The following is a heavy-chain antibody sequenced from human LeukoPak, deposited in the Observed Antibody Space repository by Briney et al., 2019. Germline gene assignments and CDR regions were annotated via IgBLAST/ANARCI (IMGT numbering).Heavy chain of an antibody. CDR1: GFTFSSYA. D-gene: IGHD6-6*01. CDR3: ARDQYSSSSGAFDI. J-gene: IGHJ3*02. V-gene: IGHV3-64*01. Sequence: GGSLRLSCAASGFTFSSYAMHWVRQAPGKGLEYVSAISSNGGSTYYANSVKGRFTISRDNSKNTRYLQMGSLRAEDMAVYYCARDQYSSSSGAFDIWGQGTMVTVSS. CDR2: ISSNGGST.